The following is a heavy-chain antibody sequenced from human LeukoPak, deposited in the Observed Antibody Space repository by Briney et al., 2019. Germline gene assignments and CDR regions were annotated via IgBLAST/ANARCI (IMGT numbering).Heavy chain of an antibody. CDR2: IYYSGST. D-gene: IGHD6-13*01. CDR1: GYSISSGYY. V-gene: IGHV4-61*01. CDR3: AREVVAAAGTVDC. J-gene: IGHJ4*02. Sequence: PSETLSLTCTVSGYSISSGYYWSWIRQPPGKGLEWIGYIYYSGSTNYNPSLKSRVTISVDTSKNQFSLKLSSVTAADTAVYYCAREVVAAAGTVDCWGQGTLVTVSS.